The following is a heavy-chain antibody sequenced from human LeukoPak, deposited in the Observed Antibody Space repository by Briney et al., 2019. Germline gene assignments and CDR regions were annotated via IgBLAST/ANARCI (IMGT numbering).Heavy chain of an antibody. CDR3: ARGTATDWYFGL. CDR1: GGSFSGYY. J-gene: IGHJ2*01. CDR2: IYYSGST. D-gene: IGHD2-21*02. V-gene: IGHV4-59*01. Sequence: SETLSLTCAVYGGSFSGYYWSWIRQPPGKGLEWIGYIYYSGSTSYSPSLKSRVTISVDTSKNQFSLKLSSVTAADTAVYYCARGTATDWYFGLWGRGTLVTVSS.